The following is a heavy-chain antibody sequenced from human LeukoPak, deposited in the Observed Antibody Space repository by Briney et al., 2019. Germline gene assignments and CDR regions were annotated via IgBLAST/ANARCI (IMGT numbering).Heavy chain of an antibody. CDR1: GFTFSTYT. CDR2: ISSSSSYI. D-gene: IGHD3-22*01. V-gene: IGHV3-21*01. J-gene: IGHJ4*02. Sequence: PGGSLRLSCAASGFTFSTYTMNWVRQAPGKGLEWVSFISSSSSYIYYADSVKGRFTISRDNAKNSLYLQMNSLRAEDTAVYYCARALGDYDSSGYYYDYWGQGTLVTVSS. CDR3: ARALGDYDSSGYYYDY.